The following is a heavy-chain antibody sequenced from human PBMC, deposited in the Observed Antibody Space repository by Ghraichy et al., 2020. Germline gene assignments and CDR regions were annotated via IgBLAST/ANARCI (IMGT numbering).Heavy chain of an antibody. D-gene: IGHD3-16*02. CDR2: ISSSGSTI. CDR3: AGDIWGFYRGDI. Sequence: GGSLRLSCAASGFTFSDYYMTWIRQAPGKGLEWVSDISSSGSTIYYADSVKGRFTISRDNAKNSLYLQMNSLRAEDTAVYYCAGDIWGFYRGDIWGQGTMVTVSS. J-gene: IGHJ3*02. CDR1: GFTFSDYY. V-gene: IGHV3-11*01.